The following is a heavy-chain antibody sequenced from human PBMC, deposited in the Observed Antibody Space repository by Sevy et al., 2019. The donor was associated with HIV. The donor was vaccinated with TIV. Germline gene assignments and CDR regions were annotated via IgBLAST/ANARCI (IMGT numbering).Heavy chain of an antibody. CDR2: ISNSGTSM. D-gene: IGHD4-17*01. V-gene: IGHV3-48*03. CDR1: GFTFSSYE. Sequence: GGSLRLSCVASGFTFSSYEMNWVRQAPGKGLEWVSYISNSGTSMYYSDSVKGRFTIFRSNARNSLYLQMNSLRAEDTAVYYCARDLPPSATTVAHFDCWGQGTLVTVSS. J-gene: IGHJ4*02. CDR3: ARDLPPSATTVAHFDC.